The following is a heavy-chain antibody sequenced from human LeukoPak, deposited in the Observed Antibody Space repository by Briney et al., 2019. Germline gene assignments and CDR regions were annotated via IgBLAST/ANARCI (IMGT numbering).Heavy chain of an antibody. CDR3: ARVRYNWNRDFDY. CDR1: GYSISSGYY. D-gene: IGHD1-20*01. Sequence: SETLTLTCTVSGYSISSGYYWGWIRQPPGKGLEWIGSMFHSGSTYYNPSLKSRVTMSVDTSKNQFSLKLSSVTAADTAVYYCARVRYNWNRDFDYWGQGTLVTVSS. CDR2: MFHSGST. V-gene: IGHV4-38-2*02. J-gene: IGHJ4*02.